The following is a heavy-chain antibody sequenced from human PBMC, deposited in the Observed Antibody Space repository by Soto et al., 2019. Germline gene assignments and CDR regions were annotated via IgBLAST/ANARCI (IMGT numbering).Heavy chain of an antibody. D-gene: IGHD5-12*01. Sequence: QVQLVQSGAEVRQPASSVKVSCTTSGGTFSSYAISSVRQAPGQGLEWMGGIVPIVDTSTYAQKFQGRVTITADESTSTVYMELSSLRSDDTAVYYCVRVVAIPGYPDNWGQGTLVTVSS. J-gene: IGHJ4*02. CDR3: VRVVAIPGYPDN. CDR1: GGTFSSYA. V-gene: IGHV1-69*12. CDR2: IVPIVDTS.